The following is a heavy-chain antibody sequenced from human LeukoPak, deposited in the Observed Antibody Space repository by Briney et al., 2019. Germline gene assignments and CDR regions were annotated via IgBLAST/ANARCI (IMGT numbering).Heavy chain of an antibody. J-gene: IGHJ3*02. Sequence: GGSLRLSCSASGFTFSTLPMHWVRQAPGKGLEYVSGSSSNGGSTYYADSAKGRFIISRDNSKNTLYLQMSSLRPEDTAVYYCAAVVITTDAFEIWGQGTMVTVSS. D-gene: IGHD3-22*01. CDR2: SSSNGGST. CDR1: GFTFSTLP. V-gene: IGHV3-64D*06. CDR3: AAVVITTDAFEI.